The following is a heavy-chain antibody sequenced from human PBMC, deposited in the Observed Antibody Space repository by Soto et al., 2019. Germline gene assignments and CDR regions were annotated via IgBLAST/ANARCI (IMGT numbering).Heavy chain of an antibody. J-gene: IGHJ4*02. CDR3: ASGACSDHDCYFDY. CDR2: INSGGNMI. V-gene: IGHV3-11*01. CDR1: GTTVSDYS. Sequence: QVQLVESGGGLVKPGGSLRVSCAVSGTTVSDYSRSWIRQAPGKGLEFVSYINSGGNMISYADSVRGRFTISRDNAKNSLSLQMSSLRVDDTAVSYCASGACSDHDCYFDYWGQGSLVTVSS. D-gene: IGHD5-12*01.